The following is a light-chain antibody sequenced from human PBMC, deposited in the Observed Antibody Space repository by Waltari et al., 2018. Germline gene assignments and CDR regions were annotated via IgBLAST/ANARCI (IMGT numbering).Light chain of an antibody. Sequence: DRVTITCRASQGMSSYLAWYQQKPGKAPKLLIYSASTLQSGVPSRFSGSGSGTDFTLTINSLQPEDFATYYCQQLNSYPLLTFGGGTKVEIK. J-gene: IGKJ4*01. CDR2: SAS. CDR3: QQLNSYPLLT. CDR1: QGMSSY. V-gene: IGKV1-9*01.